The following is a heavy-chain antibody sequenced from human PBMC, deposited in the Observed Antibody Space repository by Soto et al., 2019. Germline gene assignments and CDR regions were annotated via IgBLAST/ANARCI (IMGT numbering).Heavy chain of an antibody. V-gene: IGHV4-34*01. D-gene: IGHD3-16*01. CDR3: ARGLPLVGDYYGMDV. CDR1: GGSFSGYY. J-gene: IGHJ6*02. Sequence: PSETLSLTCAVYGGSFSGYYWSWIRQPPGKGLEWIGEINHSGSTNHNPSLKSRVTISVDTSKNQFSLKLSSVTAADTAVYYCARGLPLVGDYYGMDVWGQGTTVTVSS. CDR2: INHSGST.